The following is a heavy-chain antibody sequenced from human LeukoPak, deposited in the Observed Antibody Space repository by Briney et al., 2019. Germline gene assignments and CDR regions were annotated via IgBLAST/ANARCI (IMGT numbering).Heavy chain of an antibody. D-gene: IGHD6-19*01. J-gene: IGHJ5*02. CDR3: ARDLHSSGWYWFDP. CDR2: ISAYYGNT. CDR1: AYSFTSYG. V-gene: IGHV1-18*01. Sequence: AAVKVSCNASAYSFTSYGISWVRQAPGQGLEWMGWISAYYGNTNYAQKLQGRVTMTTDTSTSTAYMELRSLRSDDTAVYYCARDLHSSGWYWFDPWGQGTLVTVSS.